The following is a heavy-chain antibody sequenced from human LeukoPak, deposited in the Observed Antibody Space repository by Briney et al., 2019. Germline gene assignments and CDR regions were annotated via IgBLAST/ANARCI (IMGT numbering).Heavy chain of an antibody. Sequence: GGSLRLSCAASGFTFSSYGMHWVRQAPGKGLEWVAFIRYDGSNKYYADSVKGRFTISRDNSKNTPYLQMNSLRAEGTAVYYCAKVTVAGYYYGMDVWGQGTTVTVSS. J-gene: IGHJ6*02. CDR3: AKVTVAGYYYGMDV. D-gene: IGHD6-19*01. CDR1: GFTFSSYG. V-gene: IGHV3-30*02. CDR2: IRYDGSNK.